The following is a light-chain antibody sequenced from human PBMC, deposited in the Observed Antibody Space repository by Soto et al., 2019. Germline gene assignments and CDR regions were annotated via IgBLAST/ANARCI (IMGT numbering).Light chain of an antibody. CDR2: GAS. CDR1: QSVSSN. J-gene: IGKJ1*01. V-gene: IGKV3-15*01. Sequence: EIVMTQSPATLSVSPGERATLSCRASQSVSSNLAWYQQKPGQAPRLLIYGASTRATGIPARFSSSGSGTDFTLTVSSLQSEDFEVYYCQQYNKWPPWTVGQGTKVEIK. CDR3: QQYNKWPPWT.